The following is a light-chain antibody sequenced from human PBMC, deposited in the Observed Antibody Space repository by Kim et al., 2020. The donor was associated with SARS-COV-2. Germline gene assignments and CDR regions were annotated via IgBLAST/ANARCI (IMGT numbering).Light chain of an antibody. CDR1: QSISTN. V-gene: IGKV1-39*01. CDR3: QQSYSVPLT. CDR2: GAS. J-gene: IGKJ4*01. Sequence: SSVGDRFTITCRASQSISTNLNWYQQKAGKAPKILIYGASNLQSGVPSRFSGSRSGTDFTLTINNLQPEDFATYYCQQSYSVPLTFGGGTKVDIK.